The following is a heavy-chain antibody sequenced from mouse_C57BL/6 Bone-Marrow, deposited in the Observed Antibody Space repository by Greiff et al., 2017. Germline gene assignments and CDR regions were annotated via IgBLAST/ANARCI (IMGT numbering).Heavy chain of an antibody. CDR1: GYSFTDYN. CDR2: INPNYGTT. V-gene: IGHV1-39*01. J-gene: IGHJ2*01. Sequence: EVQLQQSGPELVKPGASVKISCKASGYSFTDYNMNWVKQSNGKSLEWIGVINPNYGTTSYNQKFQGKATLTVDQSSSTAYMQLNSPTSEDSAVYYCAIWAHYYGTDYFDYWGQGTTLTVSS. CDR3: AIWAHYYGTDYFDY. D-gene: IGHD1-1*01.